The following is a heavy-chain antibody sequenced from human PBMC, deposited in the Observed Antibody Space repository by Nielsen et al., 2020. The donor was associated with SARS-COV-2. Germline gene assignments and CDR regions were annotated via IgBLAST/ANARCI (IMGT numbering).Heavy chain of an antibody. V-gene: IGHV1-46*01. CDR3: ARGVLMVYAIGLMDV. CDR1: GYTFTSYY. J-gene: IGHJ6*02. Sequence: ASVKVSCKASGYTFTSYYMHWVRQAPGQGLEWMGIINPSGGSTSYAQKFQGRVTMTRDTSTSTVCMELSSLRSEDTAVYYCARGVLMVYAIGLMDVWGQGTTVTVSS. CDR2: INPSGGST. D-gene: IGHD2-8*01.